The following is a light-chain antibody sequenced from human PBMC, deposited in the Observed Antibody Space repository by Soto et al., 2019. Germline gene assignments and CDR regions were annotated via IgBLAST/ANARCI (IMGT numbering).Light chain of an antibody. V-gene: IGLV2-18*01. CDR3: SLFTDSSTYV. CDR1: SSDVGSYNR. CDR2: EVS. J-gene: IGLJ1*01. Sequence: QSVLTQPPSVSGSPGQSVTISCTGTSSDVGSYNRVSWYQQPPGTAPKLMIYEVSNRRSGVPDRFSGSKSGNTASLTISGLQAEDEADYYYSLFTDSSTYVFGTGTKLTVL.